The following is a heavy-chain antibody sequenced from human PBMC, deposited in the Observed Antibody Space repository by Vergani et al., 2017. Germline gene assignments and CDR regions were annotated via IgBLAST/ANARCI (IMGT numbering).Heavy chain of an antibody. V-gene: IGHV3-23*01. CDR3: AKDGYSSGCFDY. D-gene: IGHD6-19*01. CDR1: GFTFSSYA. J-gene: IGHJ4*02. CDR2: ISGSGGST. Sequence: EVQLLESGGGLVQPGGSLRLPCAASGFTFSSYAMSWVRQAPGKGLEWVSAISGSGGSTYYADSVKGRFTISRDNSKNTLYLQMNSLRAEDTAVYYCAKDGYSSGCFDYWGQGTLVTVSS.